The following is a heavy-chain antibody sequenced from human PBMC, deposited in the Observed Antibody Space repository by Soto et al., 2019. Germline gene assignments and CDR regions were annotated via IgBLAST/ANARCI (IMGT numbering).Heavy chain of an antibody. J-gene: IGHJ1*01. V-gene: IGHV3-15*07. CDR1: SFPFSNAW. Sequence: EVQLVESGGGLVKPGGYLRLSCAASSFPFSNAWMNWVRQAPGKGLEWVGRIKSKPDGGTIDYAAPVKGRLTISRDDSKNTLSLQMNSLKTEDTAMYYCATIGSSWCAWGQGTLVTVSS. CDR2: IKSKPDGGTI. CDR3: ATIGSSWCA. D-gene: IGHD6-13*01.